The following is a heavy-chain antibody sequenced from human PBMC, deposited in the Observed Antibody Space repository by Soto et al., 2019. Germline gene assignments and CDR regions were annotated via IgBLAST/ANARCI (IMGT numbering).Heavy chain of an antibody. CDR2: IWYDGSNK. J-gene: IGHJ6*02. V-gene: IGHV3-33*01. D-gene: IGHD2-15*01. Sequence: QVQLVESGGGVVQPGRSLRLSCAASGFTFSSYGMHWVRQAPGKGLEWVAVIWYDGSNKYYADSVKGRFTISRDNSKNTLYLQMNSLRAEDTAVYYCARDRVAGNYYYYGMDVWGQGTTVTFSS. CDR3: ARDRVAGNYYYYGMDV. CDR1: GFTFSSYG.